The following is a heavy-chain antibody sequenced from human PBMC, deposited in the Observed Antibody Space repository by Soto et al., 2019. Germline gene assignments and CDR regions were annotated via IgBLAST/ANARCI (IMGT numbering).Heavy chain of an antibody. CDR2: IYHSEST. Sequence: QVQLQESGPGLVKPSGTLSLTCAVSGGSISSSNWWSWVRQPPGKGLEWIGEIYHSESTNYNPSLKSRVTLSVDKFKYQFSLKLSSVTAADTAVYYCASARPLDYSKYRTHSYFDYWGQGTLVTVSS. D-gene: IGHD4-4*01. CDR1: GGSISSSNW. CDR3: ASARPLDYSKYRTHSYFDY. J-gene: IGHJ4*02. V-gene: IGHV4-4*02.